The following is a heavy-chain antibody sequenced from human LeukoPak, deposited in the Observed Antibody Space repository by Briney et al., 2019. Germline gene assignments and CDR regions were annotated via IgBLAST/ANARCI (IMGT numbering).Heavy chain of an antibody. J-gene: IGHJ4*02. CDR3: ARSYGPGSYFDY. V-gene: IGHV4-59*12. CDR1: GGSISMYY. Sequence: PSETLSLTCTVSGGSISMYYGSWIRQPPGEGLEWIGHIYYSGSTNYNPSLKRRAAISVHTSKNKSSLTLNSVTAADTAVYYCARSYGPGSYFDYWGQGTLVTVSS. D-gene: IGHD3-10*01. CDR2: IYYSGST.